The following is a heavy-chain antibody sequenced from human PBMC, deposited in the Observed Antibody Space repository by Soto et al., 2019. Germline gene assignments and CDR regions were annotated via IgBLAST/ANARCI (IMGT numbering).Heavy chain of an antibody. CDR1: GYSFTSYW. D-gene: IGHD4-4*01. V-gene: IGHV5-10-1*01. J-gene: IGHJ6*02. CDR3: ARLGDSNYAYYYYGMDV. Sequence: GESLKISCKGSGYSFTSYWISWLRQMPGKGLEWMGRVDPSDSYTNYSPSFQGHVTISADKSISTAYLQWSSLKASDTAMYYCARLGDSNYAYYYYGMDVWGQGTTVTVSS. CDR2: VDPSDSYT.